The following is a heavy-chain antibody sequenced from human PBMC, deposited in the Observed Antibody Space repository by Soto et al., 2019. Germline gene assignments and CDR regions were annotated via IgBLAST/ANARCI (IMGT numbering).Heavy chain of an antibody. Sequence: LRLSCAASGFTFSKTWMSWVRQTPGKGLEWVARIQSKTDGGTTDYAAPVKGRFTISRDDSKNTLYLQINNLKTEDTGVYYCTAQTPFGVVIFYYFDYWGQGTLVTVSS. CDR1: GFTFSKTW. J-gene: IGHJ4*02. V-gene: IGHV3-15*01. D-gene: IGHD3-3*01. CDR3: TAQTPFGVVIFYYFDY. CDR2: IQSKTDGGTT.